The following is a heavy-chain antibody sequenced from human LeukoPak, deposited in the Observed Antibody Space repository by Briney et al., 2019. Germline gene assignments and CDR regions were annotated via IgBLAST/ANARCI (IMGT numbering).Heavy chain of an antibody. V-gene: IGHV1-18*01. J-gene: IGHJ6*03. Sequence: ASVKLSCKASGYTSTIYGISWVPQAPGQGLEWMGWISPYNGNTNYAQKLQGRATMPTDTSTRTAYMELRSLRSDDTAVYYCARVVSCSGGSCYYYYYYYYMDVWGKGTTVTVSS. D-gene: IGHD2-15*01. CDR2: ISPYNGNT. CDR3: ARVVSCSGGSCYYYYYYYYMDV. CDR1: GYTSTIYG.